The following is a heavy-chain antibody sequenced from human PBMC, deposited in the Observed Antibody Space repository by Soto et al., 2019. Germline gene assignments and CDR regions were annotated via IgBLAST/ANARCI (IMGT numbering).Heavy chain of an antibody. CDR2: IIPIFGTP. J-gene: IGHJ6*02. Sequence: QFQLVQSGAEVKKPASSLKVSCKASGGTFPNSAFSWVRQAPGHGLEWMGGIIPIFGTPDYAQKFQGRVTIAADEATRSACMELSSLKCSDTTVYYCAGIRSVGYCITSTCPNPFYYYAMDVWDQGTTFTV. V-gene: IGHV1-69*12. D-gene: IGHD2-2*01. CDR3: AGIRSVGYCITSTCPNPFYYYAMDV. CDR1: GGTFPNSA.